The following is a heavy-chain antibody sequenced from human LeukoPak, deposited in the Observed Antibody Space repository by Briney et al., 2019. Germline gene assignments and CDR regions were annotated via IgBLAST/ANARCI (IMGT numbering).Heavy chain of an antibody. CDR3: ASHDYGDRGY. CDR1: GFTFSSYS. D-gene: IGHD4-17*01. J-gene: IGHJ4*02. Sequence: GGSLRLSCAAFGFTFSSYSMNWVRQAPGKGLEWVAFIRYDGSNKCYADSVKGRFTISRDNSKNTLYLQMNSLRAEDTAVYYCASHDYGDRGYWGQGTLVTVSS. CDR2: IRYDGSNK. V-gene: IGHV3-30*02.